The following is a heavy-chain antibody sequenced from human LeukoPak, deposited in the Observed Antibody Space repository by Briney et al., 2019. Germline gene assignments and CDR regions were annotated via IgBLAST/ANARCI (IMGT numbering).Heavy chain of an antibody. D-gene: IGHD2-2*01. CDR2: IYYSGST. V-gene: IGHV4-39*01. J-gene: IGHJ5*02. Sequence: PSETLSLTCTVSGGSISSSSYYWGWIRQPPGKGLEWIGSIYYSGSTYYNPSLKSRVTISVDTSKNQFSLKLSSVTAADTAVYYCARPRYCSSTSCCPQGGWFDPWGQGTLVTVSS. CDR3: ARPRYCSSTSCCPQGGWFDP. CDR1: GGSISSSSYY.